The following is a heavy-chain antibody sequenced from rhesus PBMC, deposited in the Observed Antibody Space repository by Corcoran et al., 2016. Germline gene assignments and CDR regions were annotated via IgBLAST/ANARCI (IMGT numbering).Heavy chain of an antibody. CDR1: GFTCSRYG. CDR3: TRWSGR. V-gene: IGHV3S16*01. J-gene: IGHJ4*01. D-gene: IGHD2-21*01. Sequence: EVQLVESGGGLVQPGGSLRLSCAASGFTCSRYGMSWVRQAPGKGLEWVSSISSASSYIYYSVSVKGRFTISRDNAKNSLSLQMNSLRAEDTAVYYCTRWSGRWGQGVLVTVSS. CDR2: ISSASSYI.